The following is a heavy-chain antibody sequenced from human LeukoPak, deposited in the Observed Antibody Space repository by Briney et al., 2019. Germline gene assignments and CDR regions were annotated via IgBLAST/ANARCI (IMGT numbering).Heavy chain of an antibody. CDR1: GFTFSNAW. CDR3: TTGLRSGDIVATIEPGALGAFDI. Sequence: GGSLRLSCAASGFTFSNAWMSWVRQAPGKGLEWVGRIKSKTDGGTTDYAAPVKGRFTISRDDSKNTLYLQMNSLKTEDTAVYYCTTGLRSGDIVATIEPGALGAFDIWGQGTMVTVSS. V-gene: IGHV3-15*01. D-gene: IGHD5-12*01. CDR2: IKSKTDGGTT. J-gene: IGHJ3*02.